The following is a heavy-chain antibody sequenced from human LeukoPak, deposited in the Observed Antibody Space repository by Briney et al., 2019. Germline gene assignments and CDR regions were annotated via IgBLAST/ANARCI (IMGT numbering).Heavy chain of an antibody. Sequence: ASVKVSCKASGYTFTGYYMHWVRQAPGQGLEWMGWINPNSGGTNYAQKFQGRVTMTRDTSISTAYMELSRLRSDDTAVYYCARGGGYDITSRNFDYWGQGTLVTASS. D-gene: IGHD5-12*01. V-gene: IGHV1-2*02. CDR2: INPNSGGT. CDR1: GYTFTGYY. CDR3: ARGGGYDITSRNFDY. J-gene: IGHJ4*02.